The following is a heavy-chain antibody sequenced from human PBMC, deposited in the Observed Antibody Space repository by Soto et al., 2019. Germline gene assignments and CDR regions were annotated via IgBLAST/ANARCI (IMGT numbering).Heavy chain of an antibody. D-gene: IGHD6-6*01. Sequence: QVQLVQSGAEVKKPGASVKVSCKASGYTFTSYDINWVRQATGQGLEWMGWMNPNSGNTGYAQKFQGRVTMTRNTSRSTAYMELSSLRSADTAVYYCARSASIAARRGSWGYWGQGTLVTVSS. CDR1: GYTFTSYD. J-gene: IGHJ4*02. V-gene: IGHV1-8*01. CDR3: ARSASIAARRGSWGY. CDR2: MNPNSGNT.